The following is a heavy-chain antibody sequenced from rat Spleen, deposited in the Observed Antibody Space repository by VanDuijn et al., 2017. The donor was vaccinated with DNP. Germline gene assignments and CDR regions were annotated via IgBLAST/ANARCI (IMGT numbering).Heavy chain of an antibody. CDR3: TRDSYAHDYARDA. Sequence: QVQLEESGPGLVQSSQTLSLTCSVSGFSFTSYGVSWVRQPPGKGLEWIAAISSGGITFYNSAFKSRLSIIMDTSKTQVFLKMNRLQTEDTAIYFCTRDSYAHDYARDAWGQGTSVTVSS. D-gene: IGHD1-12*01. CDR1: GFSFTSYG. V-gene: IGHV2S12*01. J-gene: IGHJ4*01. CDR2: ISSGGIT.